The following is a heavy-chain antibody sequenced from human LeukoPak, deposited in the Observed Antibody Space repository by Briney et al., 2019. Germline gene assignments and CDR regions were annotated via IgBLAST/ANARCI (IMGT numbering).Heavy chain of an antibody. V-gene: IGHV1-2*02. CDR3: ARDQTGSWFDP. Sequence: ASVKISCKASGYTFTGYYMHWVRQAPGQGLEWMGWINPNSGGTNYAQKFQGRVTMTRNTSISTAYMELSSLRSEDTAVYYCARDQTGSWFDPWGQGTLVTVSS. D-gene: IGHD1-26*01. CDR2: INPNSGGT. CDR1: GYTFTGYY. J-gene: IGHJ5*02.